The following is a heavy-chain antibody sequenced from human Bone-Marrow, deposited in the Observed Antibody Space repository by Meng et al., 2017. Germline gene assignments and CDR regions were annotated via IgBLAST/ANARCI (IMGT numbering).Heavy chain of an antibody. CDR1: GGSFSGYY. J-gene: IGHJ4*02. CDR2: INHSGST. D-gene: IGHD3-22*01. V-gene: IGHV4-34*01. CDR3: AREDRYYYDSRVDY. Sequence: VPLQEVGAGLLKPSETLSLPCAVYGGSFSGYYWSWIRQPPGKGLEWIGEINHSGSTNYNPSLKSRVTISVDTSKNQFSLKLSSVTAADTAVYYCAREDRYYYDSRVDYWGQGTLVTVSS.